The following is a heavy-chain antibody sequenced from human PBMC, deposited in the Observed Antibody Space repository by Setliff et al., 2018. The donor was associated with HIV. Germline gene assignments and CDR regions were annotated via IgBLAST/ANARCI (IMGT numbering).Heavy chain of an antibody. V-gene: IGHV4-30-4*05. CDR2: ITYSGSA. D-gene: IGHD5-12*01. J-gene: IGHJ4*02. Sequence: SWVRQMPGKGLEWIGYITYSGSAYYNPSLKSRVTISVDTSKNQFSLNLSSVTAADTAVYYCARGGSGHFDYWGQGTLVTVSS. CDR3: ARGGSGHFDY.